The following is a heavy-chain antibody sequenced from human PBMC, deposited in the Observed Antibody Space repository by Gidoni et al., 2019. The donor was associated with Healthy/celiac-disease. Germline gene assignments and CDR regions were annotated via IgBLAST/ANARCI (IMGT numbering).Heavy chain of an antibody. CDR1: GFTFSSYA. CDR3: AKAGRDSGSYSGFDP. Sequence: EVQLLESGGGLVQPGGSLRLSCAASGFTFSSYAMSWVRQAPGKGLELVSAISGSGGSTYYADSVKGRFTISRDNSKNTLYLQMNSLRAEDTDVYYCAKAGRDSGSYSGFDPWGQGTLVTVSS. V-gene: IGHV3-23*01. CDR2: ISGSGGST. D-gene: IGHD1-26*01. J-gene: IGHJ5*02.